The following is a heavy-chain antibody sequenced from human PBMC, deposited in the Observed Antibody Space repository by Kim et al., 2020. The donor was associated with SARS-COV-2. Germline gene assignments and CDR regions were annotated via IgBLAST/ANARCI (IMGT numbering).Heavy chain of an antibody. V-gene: IGHV3-11*05. D-gene: IGHD6-13*01. CDR2: ISSSGSYT. Sequence: CGSLRLSCAASGINFSDYYMSWIRQAPGKGLEWISYISSSGSYTKYADSLKGRFTISRDNAENSLYLEMNSLRAEDTAVYYCARVAVGASSWHYFDSWGQGSLVTVSS. J-gene: IGHJ4*02. CDR3: ARVAVGASSWHYFDS. CDR1: GINFSDYY.